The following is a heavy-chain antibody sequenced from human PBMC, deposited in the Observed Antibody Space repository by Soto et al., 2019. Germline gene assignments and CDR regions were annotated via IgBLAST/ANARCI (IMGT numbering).Heavy chain of an antibody. J-gene: IGHJ4*02. D-gene: IGHD5-18*01. Sequence: ASVKVSCKASGYSFITYVIHWVRQAPGQRLEWMGWINAGNGNTKFSQKFQDRVTITRDTSASTVNMELSSLRSEDTAVYYCARGGRGIQLFLTFDNWGPGTLVTVSS. CDR2: INAGNGNT. CDR1: GYSFITYV. V-gene: IGHV1-3*01. CDR3: ARGGRGIQLFLTFDN.